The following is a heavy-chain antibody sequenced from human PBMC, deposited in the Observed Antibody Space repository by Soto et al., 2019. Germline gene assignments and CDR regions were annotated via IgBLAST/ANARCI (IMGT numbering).Heavy chain of an antibody. V-gene: IGHV3-9*01. CDR2: ISWNSGSI. J-gene: IGHJ5*02. CDR1: GFTFDDYA. CDR3: AREGHPLNWFDP. Sequence: QSGGSLRLSCAASGFTFDDYAMHWVRQAPGKGLEWVSGISWNSGSIGYADSVKGRFTISRDNSKNTLYLQMNSLRAEDTSVYYCAREGHPLNWFDPWGQGTLVTVSS.